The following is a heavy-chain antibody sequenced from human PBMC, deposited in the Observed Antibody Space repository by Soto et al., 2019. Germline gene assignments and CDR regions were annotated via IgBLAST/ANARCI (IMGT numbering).Heavy chain of an antibody. CDR2: IYPGDSDT. D-gene: IGHD6-13*01. CDR3: ATHGFNQQLVLDKFRFDP. J-gene: IGHJ5*02. CDR1: GYNFNTYW. Sequence: EVQLVQSGPEVKNPGESLKISCKVSGYNFNTYWIAWVRQMPGKGLEWMGLIYPGDSDTRYSPSFQGQVTISADKSTSTAYLEWSSLKASDTAMYYCATHGFNQQLVLDKFRFDPWGQGTLVTVSS. V-gene: IGHV5-51*01.